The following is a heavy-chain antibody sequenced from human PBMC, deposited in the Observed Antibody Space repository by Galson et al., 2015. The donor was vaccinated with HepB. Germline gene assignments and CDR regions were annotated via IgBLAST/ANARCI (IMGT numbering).Heavy chain of an antibody. CDR3: TRLGDFSGYSSR. Sequence: SLRLSCAASGFTFSGSAIHWVRQASGKGPEWVCRIRSKANNYATSYVPSLKGRFTISRDDSKNMAYLHMKSLKTEDTAVYYFTRLGDFSGYSSRWGQGTLVTVSS. CDR2: IRSKANNYAT. V-gene: IGHV3-73*01. CDR1: GFTFSGSA. D-gene: IGHD6-13*01. J-gene: IGHJ4*02.